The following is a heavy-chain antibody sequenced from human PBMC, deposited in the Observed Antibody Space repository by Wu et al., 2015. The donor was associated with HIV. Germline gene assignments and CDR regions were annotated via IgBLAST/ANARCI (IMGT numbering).Heavy chain of an antibody. CDR3: ARVGSGIADYLQIDY. CDR2: FSYSGTT. D-gene: IGHD3-3*01. Sequence: QLQESGPRLLKPSETMSLTCSVSGGSISSSPYYWGWIRQPPGKGLEWIASFSYSGTTYYNPSLRGRVTISMDMSNNRFSLKLVSLTAADTAVYYCARVGSGIADYLQIDYWGPGTLVTVSS. V-gene: IGHV4-39*07. CDR1: GGSISSSPYY. J-gene: IGHJ4*02.